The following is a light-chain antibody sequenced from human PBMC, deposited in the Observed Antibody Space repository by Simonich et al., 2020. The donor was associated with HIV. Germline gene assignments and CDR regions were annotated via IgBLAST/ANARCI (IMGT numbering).Light chain of an antibody. CDR2: EDN. CDR1: SCSIATNY. V-gene: IGLV6-57*03. J-gene: IGLJ3*02. Sequence: NFMLTQPHSVSESPGKTVTISCTRSSCSIATNYVQWYPQRPGSAPTTVIYEDNQRPSGVPDRFSGSIDSSSNSASLTISGLKTEDEADYYCQSYDSSNQVFGGGTKLTVL. CDR3: QSYDSSNQV.